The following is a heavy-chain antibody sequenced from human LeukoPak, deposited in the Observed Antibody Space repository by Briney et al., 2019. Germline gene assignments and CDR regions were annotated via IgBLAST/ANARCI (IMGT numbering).Heavy chain of an antibody. Sequence: GGSLRLSCAASGFTFSSYWMSWVRQAPGKGLEWVANIKQDGSEKYYVDSVKGRFTISRDNAKNSLYLQMNSLRAEDTAVYYCAKDRYSDNTGHHYENEYWGQGTLVTVSS. D-gene: IGHD3-22*01. J-gene: IGHJ4*02. CDR1: GFTFSSYW. CDR2: IKQDGSEK. V-gene: IGHV3-7*03. CDR3: AKDRYSDNTGHHYENEY.